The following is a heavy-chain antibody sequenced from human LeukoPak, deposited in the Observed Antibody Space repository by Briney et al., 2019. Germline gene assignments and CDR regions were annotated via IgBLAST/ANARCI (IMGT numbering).Heavy chain of an antibody. V-gene: IGHV4-30-2*01. CDR3: ARVESYDILTGHNWFDP. CDR2: IYHSGST. Sequence: SQTLSLTCAVSGGSISSGGYSWSWIRQPPGKGLEWIGYIYHSGSTYYNPSLKSRVTISVDRSKNQFSLKLSSVTAADTAVYYCARVESYDILTGHNWFDPWGQGTLVTVSS. D-gene: IGHD3-9*01. J-gene: IGHJ5*02. CDR1: GGSISSGGYS.